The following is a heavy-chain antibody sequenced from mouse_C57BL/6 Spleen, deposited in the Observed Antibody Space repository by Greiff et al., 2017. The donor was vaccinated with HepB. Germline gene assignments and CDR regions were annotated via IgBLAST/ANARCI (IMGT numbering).Heavy chain of an antibody. J-gene: IGHJ1*03. Sequence: EVQLVESGPGMVKPSQSLSLTCTVTGYSITSGYDWHWIRHFPGNKLEWMGYISYSGSTNYNPSLKSRISITHDTSKNHFFLKLNSVTTEDTATYYCARHYDVWYFDVWGTGTTVTVSS. D-gene: IGHD2-4*01. V-gene: IGHV3-1*01. CDR2: ISYSGST. CDR3: ARHYDVWYFDV. CDR1: GYSITSGYD.